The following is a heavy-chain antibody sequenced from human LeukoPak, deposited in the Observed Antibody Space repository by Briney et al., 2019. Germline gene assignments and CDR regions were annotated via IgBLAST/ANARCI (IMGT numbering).Heavy chain of an antibody. CDR3: ARGEAFLSRTSCYGLLDY. Sequence: GGSLRLSCAASEFTFSTYAMHWVRQAPGKGPEWVAVISRDGLDTYYADSVRGRFTISRDNSKNTLYLQMNSLRAEDTAVYYCARGEAFLSRTSCYGLLDYWGQGTLVTVSS. CDR1: EFTFSTYA. V-gene: IGHV3-30*04. D-gene: IGHD2-2*01. J-gene: IGHJ4*02. CDR2: ISRDGLDT.